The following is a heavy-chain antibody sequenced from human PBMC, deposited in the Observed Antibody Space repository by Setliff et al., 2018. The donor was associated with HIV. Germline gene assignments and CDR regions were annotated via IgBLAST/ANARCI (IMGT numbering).Heavy chain of an antibody. CDR1: GYTFTSYW. V-gene: IGHV5-51*01. D-gene: IGHD6-19*01. J-gene: IGHJ5*02. CDR3: VRDQIGDVQVAGTWGT. Sequence: HGESLKISCRGSGYTFTSYWVGWVRQMPGRGLEWMGFINPSTSEVRYRPSLQGQVTMSVDKSISTAFLQWSSLAASDTAMYYCVRDQIGDVQVAGTWGTWGQGTLVTVSS. CDR2: INPSTSEV.